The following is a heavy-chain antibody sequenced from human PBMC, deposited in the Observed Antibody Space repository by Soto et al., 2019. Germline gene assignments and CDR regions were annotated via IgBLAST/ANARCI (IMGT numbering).Heavy chain of an antibody. CDR1: GGSISSYY. J-gene: IGHJ6*03. D-gene: IGHD3-22*01. Sequence: SETLSLTCTVSGGSISSYYWTWIRQPPGKGLKWIGYIYYSGSTNYNTSLKRRVTISVTTSKTQFSLKLSSVTAAATAEYYCARRDGYYRYMDVWGKGTTVTVSS. CDR3: ARRDGYYRYMDV. CDR2: IYYSGST. V-gene: IGHV4-59*08.